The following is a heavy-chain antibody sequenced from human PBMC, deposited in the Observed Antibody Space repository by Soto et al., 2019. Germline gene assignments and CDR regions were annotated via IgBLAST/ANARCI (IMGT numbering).Heavy chain of an antibody. CDR1: GYSFTSYW. CDR3: ARRNYSNRKISKHYGMDV. D-gene: IGHD4-4*01. J-gene: IGHJ6*02. V-gene: IGHV5-51*01. Sequence: GESLKISCKGSGYSFTSYWIGWVRQMPGKGLEWMGIIYPGDSDTRYSPSFQGQVTISADKSISTAYLQWSSLKASDTAMYYCARRNYSNRKISKHYGMDVWGQGTTVTVSS. CDR2: IYPGDSDT.